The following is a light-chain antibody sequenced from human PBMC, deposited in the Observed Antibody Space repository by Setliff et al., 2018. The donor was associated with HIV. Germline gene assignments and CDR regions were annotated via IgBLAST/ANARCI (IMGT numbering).Light chain of an antibody. Sequence: QSVLTQPPSVSAAPGQKVTISCSGSSSNIGNNYVSWYQQLPGTAPKLLIYDNDKRPSGIPDRFSGSKSGTSATLGITGLQTGDEADYYCETWDSGLSGCVFGTGTKVTVL. CDR2: DND. J-gene: IGLJ1*01. CDR1: SSNIGNNY. V-gene: IGLV1-51*01. CDR3: ETWDSGLSGCV.